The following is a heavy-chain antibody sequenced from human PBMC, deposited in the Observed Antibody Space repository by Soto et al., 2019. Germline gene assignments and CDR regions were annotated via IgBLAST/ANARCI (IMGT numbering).Heavy chain of an antibody. Sequence: SSETLSLTCTVSGGSVSNSRYHWGWVRQTSGKGLEWIGTIYYSGSTSFNPSLKSRLVMSVDTPKNHFSLTLSSVSAADSAVYFCVRRVNCRYASGTGIDYYFDSWGQGMLVTVSS. CDR3: VRRVNCRYASGTGIDYYFDS. V-gene: IGHV4-39*02. CDR1: GGSVSNSRYH. CDR2: IYYSGST. J-gene: IGHJ4*02. D-gene: IGHD1-1*01.